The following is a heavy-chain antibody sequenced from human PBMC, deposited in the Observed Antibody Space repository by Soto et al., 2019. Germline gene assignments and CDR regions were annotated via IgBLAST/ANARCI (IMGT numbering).Heavy chain of an antibody. CDR2: IYYSGRT. CDR1: GGSISSGGYY. D-gene: IGHD5-18*01. CDR3: ARSGYSYGPNPLLY. Sequence: QVQLQESGPGLVKPSQTLSLTCTVSGGSISSGGYYWSWIRQHPGKGLEWIGYIYYSGRTYYNPSLNSRVTLSVDTSKNQFSLKLSSVTAANTAVYYCARSGYSYGPNPLLYWGQGTLVTVSS. V-gene: IGHV4-31*03. J-gene: IGHJ4*02.